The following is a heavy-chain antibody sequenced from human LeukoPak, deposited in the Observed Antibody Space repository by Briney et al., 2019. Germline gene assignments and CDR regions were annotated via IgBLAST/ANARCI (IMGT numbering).Heavy chain of an antibody. V-gene: IGHV1-2*06. J-gene: IGHJ4*02. Sequence: ASVKVSCKASGYTFTGYYMHWVRQAPGQGLEWMGRINPNSGGTNYAQKFQGRVTTTRDTSISTAYMELSRLRSDDTAVYYCARLSFPIAAAGTLSSYWGQGTLVTVSS. CDR3: ARLSFPIAAAGTLSSY. CDR2: INPNSGGT. CDR1: GYTFTGYY. D-gene: IGHD6-13*01.